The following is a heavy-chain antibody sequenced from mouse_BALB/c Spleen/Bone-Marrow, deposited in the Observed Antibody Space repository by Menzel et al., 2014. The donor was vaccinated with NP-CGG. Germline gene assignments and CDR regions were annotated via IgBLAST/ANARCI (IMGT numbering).Heavy chain of an antibody. CDR1: GFTFSDFY. Sequence: EVHLVESGGGLVQPGSSLRLSCATSGFTFSDFYMEWVRQPPGKRLEWIAASRNKANDYITEYSASVKGRFIVSRDTSQSILYPQMNALRAEDTAIYYCARGNYGSPFAYWGQGTLVTVSA. J-gene: IGHJ3*01. V-gene: IGHV7-1*02. CDR3: ARGNYGSPFAY. D-gene: IGHD1-1*01. CDR2: SRNKANDYIT.